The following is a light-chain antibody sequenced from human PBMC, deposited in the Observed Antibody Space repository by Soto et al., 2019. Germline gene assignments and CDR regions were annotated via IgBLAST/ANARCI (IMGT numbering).Light chain of an antibody. J-gene: IGKJ4*01. CDR3: QQRRVWPLT. CDR2: DSS. CDR1: QSVNNY. V-gene: IGKV3-11*01. Sequence: VLTQSPAILSLSPGERATLSCRASQSVNNYLAWYQQRPGQAPRLLIYDSSNRATGIPARFSASGSGTDFTLTISSLEPEDFAVYYCQQRRVWPLTFGGGTMLEIK.